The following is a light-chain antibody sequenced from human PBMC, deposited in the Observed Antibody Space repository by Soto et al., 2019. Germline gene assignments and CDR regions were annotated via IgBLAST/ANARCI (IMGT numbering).Light chain of an antibody. Sequence: DIQMTQSPSSLSASVGDRVTITCQASQDISNYLNWYQQKPGKAPKLLIYDASNLETGVPSRFSGSGSGTDFTFTISSLQPEDIATYYCQQYDNRPLTPGGGTKVDIK. J-gene: IGKJ4*01. V-gene: IGKV1-33*01. CDR2: DAS. CDR1: QDISNY. CDR3: QQYDNRPLT.